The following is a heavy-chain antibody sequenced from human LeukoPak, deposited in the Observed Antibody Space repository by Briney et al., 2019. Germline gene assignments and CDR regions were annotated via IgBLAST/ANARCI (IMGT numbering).Heavy chain of an antibody. Sequence: PGGSLRLSCAASGFTFSSYSMNWVRQAPGKGLEWVSSISSSSSYIYYADSVKGRFTISRDNAKNSLYLQMNSLRAEDTAVYYCAREYDGSKRKDGMDVWGQGTTVTVSS. V-gene: IGHV3-21*01. CDR1: GFTFSSYS. CDR3: AREYDGSKRKDGMDV. D-gene: IGHD6-13*01. J-gene: IGHJ6*02. CDR2: ISSSSSYI.